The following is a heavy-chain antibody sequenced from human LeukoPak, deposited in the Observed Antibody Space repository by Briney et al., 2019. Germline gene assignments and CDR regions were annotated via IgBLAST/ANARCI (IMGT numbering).Heavy chain of an antibody. D-gene: IGHD3-10*01. CDR2: IYYSGST. CDR1: GGSISSGGYY. J-gene: IGHJ6*02. V-gene: IGHV4-31*03. Sequence: SETLSLTCTVSGGSISSGGYYWSWIRQHPGKGLEWIGYIYYSGSTYYNPSLKSRVTISVDTSKNQFSLKLSSVTAADTAVYYCARSGLQMYGSGSYSNLGYYYYYGMDVWGQGTTVTVSS. CDR3: ARSGLQMYGSGSYSNLGYYYYYGMDV.